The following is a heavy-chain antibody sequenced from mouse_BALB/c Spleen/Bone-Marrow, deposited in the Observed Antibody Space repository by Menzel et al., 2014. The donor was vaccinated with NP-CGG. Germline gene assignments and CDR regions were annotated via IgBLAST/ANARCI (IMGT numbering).Heavy chain of an antibody. CDR1: GFTFSSYG. CDR2: INSNGGST. Sequence: EVQGVESGGGLVQPGGSLKLSFAASGFTFSSYGMSWVRQTPDKRLELVATINSNGGSTYYPDSVKGRFTISRDNAKNTLYLQMSSLKSEDTAMYYCARSQAYYGNYFDYWGQGTTLTVSS. J-gene: IGHJ2*01. V-gene: IGHV5-6-3*01. D-gene: IGHD2-10*01. CDR3: ARSQAYYGNYFDY.